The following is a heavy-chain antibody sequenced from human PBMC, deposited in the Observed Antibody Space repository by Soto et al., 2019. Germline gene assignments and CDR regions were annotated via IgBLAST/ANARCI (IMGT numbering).Heavy chain of an antibody. V-gene: IGHV4-61*01. CDR3: ARDLMTHNWFDP. D-gene: IGHD3-9*01. CDR2: MSYSGST. Sequence: SETLSLTCTVSGGSVSSGRYYWSWIRQPPGKGLEWIGFMSYSGSTNYNPSLKSRVTISLDTSKNQFSLKLSSVTAADTAVYYCARDLMTHNWFDPWGQGTLVTVSS. CDR1: GGSVSSGRYY. J-gene: IGHJ5*02.